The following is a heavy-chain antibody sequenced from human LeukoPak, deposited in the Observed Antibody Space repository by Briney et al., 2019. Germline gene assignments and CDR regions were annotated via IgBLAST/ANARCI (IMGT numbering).Heavy chain of an antibody. V-gene: IGHV1-18*01. Sequence: ASVKVSCKASDYTFTSYGIAWVRQAPGQGLEWVGWVNTNNGDTNYAQKIQGRVTMTTDTSTTTAYMELRNLRSDDTAAYFCARLRAAPAFFDHWGQGTLVTVSS. D-gene: IGHD6-25*01. CDR3: ARLRAAPAFFDH. CDR2: VNTNNGDT. CDR1: DYTFTSYG. J-gene: IGHJ4*02.